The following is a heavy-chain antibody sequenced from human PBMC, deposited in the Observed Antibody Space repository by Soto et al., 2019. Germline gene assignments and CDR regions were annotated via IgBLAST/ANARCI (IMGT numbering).Heavy chain of an antibody. V-gene: IGHV3-23*01. CDR1: GFSFVNYA. CDR3: AKATTNGGWFNPFDS. D-gene: IGHD6-19*01. CDR2: LSGSGTST. J-gene: IGHJ4*02. Sequence: GGSLRLSCAASGFSFVNYAMNWVRQAPGEGLEWVSGLSGSGTSTYYADSVKGRFTISRENSRDTLFLQMNSLTADDTAVYYCAKATTNGGWFNPFDSWGQGALVTVSS.